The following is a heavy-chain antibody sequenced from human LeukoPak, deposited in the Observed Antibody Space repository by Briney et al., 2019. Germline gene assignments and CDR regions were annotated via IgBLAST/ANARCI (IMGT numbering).Heavy chain of an antibody. Sequence: GGSLRLSCAASGFTFSSYSMHWVRQPPPKGLVWVSRINGDESGTFHADSVKGRCTISRDNAKTTLYLQMNSLGVEDTAVYYCACLRSSGNAFDIWGQGTMVTVSS. CDR1: GFTFSSYS. CDR2: INGDESGT. D-gene: IGHD1-26*01. V-gene: IGHV3-74*01. CDR3: ACLRSSGNAFDI. J-gene: IGHJ3*02.